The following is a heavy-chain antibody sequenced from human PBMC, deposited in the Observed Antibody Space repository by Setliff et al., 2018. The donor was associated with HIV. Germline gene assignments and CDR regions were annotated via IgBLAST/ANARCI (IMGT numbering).Heavy chain of an antibody. D-gene: IGHD2-2*01. CDR2: IWYDGSNK. CDR3: AKEGVDCSSTSCYPHGMDV. J-gene: IGHJ6*02. CDR1: GFTFSSYG. Sequence: PGGSLRLSCAASGFTFSSYGMHWVRQAPGKGLEWVAVIWYDGSNKYYADSVKGRFTISRDNSKNTLYLQMNSLRAEDTAVYYCAKEGVDCSSTSCYPHGMDVWGQGTTVTVSS. V-gene: IGHV3-33*06.